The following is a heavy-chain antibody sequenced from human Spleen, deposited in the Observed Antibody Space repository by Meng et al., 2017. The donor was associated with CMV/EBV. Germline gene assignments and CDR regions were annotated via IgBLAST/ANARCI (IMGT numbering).Heavy chain of an antibody. Sequence: NLEESGPGLVKSSETLSITCTVPGGSISSYYWGWIRQPPGKGLEWIGSIYYSGSTYYNPSLKSRVTISVDTSKNQFSLKLSSVTAADTAVYYCAREGHTNGVKFDYWGQGTLVTVSS. CDR2: IYYSGST. D-gene: IGHD2-8*01. J-gene: IGHJ4*02. CDR1: GGSISSYY. CDR3: AREGHTNGVKFDY. V-gene: IGHV4-39*07.